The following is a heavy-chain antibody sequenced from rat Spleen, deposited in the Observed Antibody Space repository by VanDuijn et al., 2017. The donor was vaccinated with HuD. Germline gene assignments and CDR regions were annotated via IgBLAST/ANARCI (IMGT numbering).Heavy chain of an antibody. Sequence: EVQLVESGGGLVQPGRSMKLSCAASGFTFSSYYMAWVRQAPTKGLEWVASISTGGGNTYYRDSVKGRFTISRHNAKSTLSLQMDSLRSEDTATYYCSRTMGITYDYFHYWGQGVMVTVSS. CDR3: SRTMGITYDYFHY. J-gene: IGHJ2*01. D-gene: IGHD1-9*01. CDR2: ISTGGGNT. CDR1: GFTFSSYY. V-gene: IGHV5-25*01.